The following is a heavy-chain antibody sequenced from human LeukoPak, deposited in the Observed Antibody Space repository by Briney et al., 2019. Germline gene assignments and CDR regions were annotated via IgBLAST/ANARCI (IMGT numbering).Heavy chain of an antibody. Sequence: SETLSHTCTVSGGAISSADYYWRWLRRPPGRGREWLGYIHNSGNTHYNPSLKSRVSISVDTSKKQFFLMLSSMTATDTAVYYCARGGFYGSGSYVVGDWGQGTLVTVSS. J-gene: IGHJ4*02. CDR1: GGAISSADYY. CDR2: IHNSGNT. CDR3: ARGGFYGSGSYVVGD. D-gene: IGHD3-10*01. V-gene: IGHV4-30-4*01.